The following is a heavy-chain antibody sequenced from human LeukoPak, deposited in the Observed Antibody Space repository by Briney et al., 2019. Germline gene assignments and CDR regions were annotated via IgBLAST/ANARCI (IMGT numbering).Heavy chain of an antibody. D-gene: IGHD2-21*01. J-gene: IGHJ1*01. CDR2: IRSKANNYAT. V-gene: IGHV3-73*01. CDR3: SAGPSVWTEFFRH. CDR1: AFTLSDFT. Sequence: PGGSLRLSCAAPAFTLSDFTIHWVRQASGKGLEWVARIRSKANNYATEYGATVKGRFTISRDDAKNTAYLQMNSLKSEDTAIYYCSAGPSVWTEFFRHWGQGTLVIVSS.